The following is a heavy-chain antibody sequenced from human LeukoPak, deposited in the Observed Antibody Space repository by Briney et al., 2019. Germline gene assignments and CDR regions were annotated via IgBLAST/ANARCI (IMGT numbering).Heavy chain of an antibody. CDR2: MYYTGRT. J-gene: IGHJ3*02. D-gene: IGHD3-22*01. V-gene: IGHV4-59*01. CDR1: SGFIRPNY. Sequence: SETLSLTCSVYSGFIRPNYWSWIRQPPGEGLEWIGYMYYTGRTNYNPSLQSRLTISLDTSNNHFSLQLSSVTAAAAAVYYCARLLDYDNSGDPDTFDIWGQGTMVTVSS. CDR3: ARLLDYDNSGDPDTFDI.